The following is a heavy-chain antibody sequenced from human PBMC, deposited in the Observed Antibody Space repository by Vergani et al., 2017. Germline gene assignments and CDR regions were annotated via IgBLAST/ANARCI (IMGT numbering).Heavy chain of an antibody. D-gene: IGHD3-10*01. Sequence: QVQLQESGPGLVKPSQTLSLTCSVSGASISSGGYYWSWIRQFPGKGLEWIGYIYYSGSSHYNPSLKSRVTISVDSSMNRLFMKLTSVTAADTAVYYCARSRIYYGAGSPDYWGQGTMVTVSS. J-gene: IGHJ4*02. V-gene: IGHV4-31*03. CDR1: GASISSGGYY. CDR3: ARSRIYYGAGSPDY. CDR2: IYYSGSS.